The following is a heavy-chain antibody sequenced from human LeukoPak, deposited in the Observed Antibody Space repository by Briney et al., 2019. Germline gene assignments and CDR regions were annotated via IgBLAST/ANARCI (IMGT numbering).Heavy chain of an antibody. D-gene: IGHD1-26*01. V-gene: IGHV4-61*02. Sequence: SQTLSLTCTVSGGSISSGSYYWSWIRQPAGKGLEWIGRIYTSGSTNYNPSLKSRVTISVDTSKNQFSLRLNSVTAADTAVYYCARHQHSGRKHYYGMDVWGQGTTVTV. CDR3: ARHQHSGRKHYYGMDV. J-gene: IGHJ6*02. CDR1: GGSISSGSYY. CDR2: IYTSGST.